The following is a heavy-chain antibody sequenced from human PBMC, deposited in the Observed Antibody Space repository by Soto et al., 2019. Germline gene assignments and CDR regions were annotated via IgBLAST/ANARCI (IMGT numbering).Heavy chain of an antibody. CDR2: IKQDGSEK. J-gene: IGHJ6*02. D-gene: IGHD4-17*01. CDR3: ARDLTVTTAPTLYYYYGMDV. V-gene: IGHV3-7*03. Sequence: EVQLVESGGGLVQPEGSLRLSCAASGFTFSSYWMSWVRQAPGKGLEWVANIKQDGSEKYYVDSVKGRFTISRDNAKNSLYLQMNSLRAEDTAVYYCARDLTVTTAPTLYYYYGMDVWGQGTTVTVSS. CDR1: GFTFSSYW.